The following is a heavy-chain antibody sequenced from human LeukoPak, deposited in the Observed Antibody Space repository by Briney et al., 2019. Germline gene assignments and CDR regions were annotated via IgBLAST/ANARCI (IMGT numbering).Heavy chain of an antibody. CDR3: ARSVGNSNDY. CDR1: GFTFSSYS. V-gene: IGHV3-48*01. J-gene: IGHJ4*02. Sequence: GGSLRLSCAASGFTFSSYSMNWVRQAPGKGLEWVSYISSSSSTIYYADSVKGRFTISRDNAKNSLYLQMNSLRAEDTAVYYCARSVGNSNDYWGQGTLVTVSS. D-gene: IGHD4-23*01. CDR2: ISSSSSTI.